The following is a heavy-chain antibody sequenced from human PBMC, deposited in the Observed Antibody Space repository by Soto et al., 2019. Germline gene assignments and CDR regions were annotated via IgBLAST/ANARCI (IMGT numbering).Heavy chain of an antibody. CDR1: GYSFTSYW. CDR2: IDPGDSYT. D-gene: IGHD2-2*01. Sequence: GESLKISCKGSGYSFTSYWISWVRQMPGKGLEWMGRIDPGDSYTNYSPSFQGHVTISADKSISTAYLQWSSLKASDTAMYYCARSGTKRYCSSTSCPPDVWGQGTTVTVSS. J-gene: IGHJ6*02. V-gene: IGHV5-10-1*01. CDR3: ARSGTKRYCSSTSCPPDV.